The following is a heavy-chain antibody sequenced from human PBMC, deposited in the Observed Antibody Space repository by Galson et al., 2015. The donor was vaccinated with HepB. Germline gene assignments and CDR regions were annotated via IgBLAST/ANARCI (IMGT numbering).Heavy chain of an antibody. Sequence: SLRLSCAASGFTVSSNHMSWVRQAPGKGLEWVSVIYSGGSTYYADSVKGRFTISRDNSKNTLYLQMNSLRAEDTAVYYCARANCGGDCYPYYYYGMDVWGQGTTVTVSS. V-gene: IGHV3-53*01. CDR1: GFTVSSNH. J-gene: IGHJ6*02. CDR3: ARANCGGDCYPYYYYGMDV. CDR2: IYSGGST. D-gene: IGHD2-21*02.